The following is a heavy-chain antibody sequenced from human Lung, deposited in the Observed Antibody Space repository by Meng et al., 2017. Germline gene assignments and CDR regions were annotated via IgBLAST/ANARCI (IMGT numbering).Heavy chain of an antibody. CDR2: ISAYSGYT. D-gene: IGHD6-6*01. Sequence: QGQLVQAGAEVKKPGASGKVSCKASGYSFTCCGISWVRQAPGQGLEWLGWISAYSGYTNYAQKLQGRVTMTTDTSTSTAYMELRSLSSDDTALYYCARNSSSSVVDYWGQGTLVTVSS. CDR3: ARNSSSSVVDY. J-gene: IGHJ4*02. V-gene: IGHV1-18*01. CDR1: GYSFTCCG.